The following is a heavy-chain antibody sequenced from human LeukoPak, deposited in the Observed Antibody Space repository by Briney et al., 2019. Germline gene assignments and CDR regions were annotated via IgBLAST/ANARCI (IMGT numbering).Heavy chain of an antibody. Sequence: GGSLRLSCAASGFTLSSYWMSWVRQAPGKGLEWVANIKQDGSAIHYVDSVKGRFTISRDNAKNSLYLQMNSLRAEDTAVYYCARDTFGLAYWGQGTLVTVSS. CDR1: GFTLSSYW. CDR3: ARDTFGLAY. J-gene: IGHJ4*02. V-gene: IGHV3-7*01. D-gene: IGHD3-10*01. CDR2: IKQDGSAI.